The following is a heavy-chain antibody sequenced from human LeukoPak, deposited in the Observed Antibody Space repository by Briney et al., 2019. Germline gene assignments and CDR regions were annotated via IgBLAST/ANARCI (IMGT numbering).Heavy chain of an antibody. CDR3: ARRLGLRWDLQAFDI. J-gene: IGHJ3*02. CDR1: GYTFSVYD. CDR2: RNPNSGNT. Sequence: ASVTVSCKASGYTFSVYDINWVRQAPGQGLEWMGWRNPNSGNTGYAQKFQGRVTITRNTSISTAYMEVSSLRSEDTAVYYCARRLGLRWDLQAFDIWGQGTMVTASS. V-gene: IGHV1-8*02. D-gene: IGHD4-23*01.